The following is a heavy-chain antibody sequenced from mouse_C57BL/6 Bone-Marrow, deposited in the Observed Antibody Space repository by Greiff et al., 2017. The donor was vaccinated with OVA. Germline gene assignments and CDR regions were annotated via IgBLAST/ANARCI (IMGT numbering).Heavy chain of an antibody. J-gene: IGHJ3*01. CDR3: ARSWGNYEFAY. Sequence: SGPELVKPGASVKISCKASGYAFSSSWMNWVKQRPGKGLEWIGRIYPGDGDTNYNGKFKGKATLTADKSSSTAYMQLSSLTSEDSAVYFCARSWGNYEFAYWGQGTLVTVSA. V-gene: IGHV1-82*01. D-gene: IGHD2-1*01. CDR1: GYAFSSSW. CDR2: IYPGDGDT.